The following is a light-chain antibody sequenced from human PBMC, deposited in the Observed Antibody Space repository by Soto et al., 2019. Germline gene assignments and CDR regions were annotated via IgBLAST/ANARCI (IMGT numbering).Light chain of an antibody. CDR3: QQYGSSPLYP. Sequence: EIVLTQSPGTLSLSPGERATLSCRASQSVSSSYLAWYQQKPGQAPRLLIYGASSRATGVPDRFSGSGSGTDFTLTISRLEPEDFALYYCQQYGSSPLYPFGQGTKLDIK. CDR2: GAS. CDR1: QSVSSSY. V-gene: IGKV3-20*01. J-gene: IGKJ2*01.